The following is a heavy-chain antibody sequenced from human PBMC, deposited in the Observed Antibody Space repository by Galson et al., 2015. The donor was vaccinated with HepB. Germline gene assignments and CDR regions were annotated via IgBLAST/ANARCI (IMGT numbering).Heavy chain of an antibody. CDR3: ARDLEPMATGWFDP. D-gene: IGHD1-14*01. Sequence: SLRLSCAASGFTFSDYYMSWIRQAPGKGLEWVSYISSSSSYTNYADSVKGRFTISRDNAKNSLYLQMNSLRAEDTAVYYCARDLEPMATGWFDPWGQGTLVTVSS. CDR2: ISSSSSYT. CDR1: GFTFSDYY. J-gene: IGHJ5*02. V-gene: IGHV3-11*06.